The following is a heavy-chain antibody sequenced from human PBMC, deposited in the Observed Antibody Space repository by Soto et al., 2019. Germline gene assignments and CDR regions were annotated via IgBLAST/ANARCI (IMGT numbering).Heavy chain of an antibody. D-gene: IGHD1-1*01. Sequence: QVQLVESGGGVVQPGRSLRLSCAASGFTFSSYAMHWVCQAPGKGLERVAVISYDGSNKYYADSVKGRFTISRDNSKNTLYLQMNSLRAEDTAVYYCARDRLRYNWNDFPYYYYGMDVWGQGTTVTVSS. J-gene: IGHJ6*02. CDR1: GFTFSSYA. CDR3: ARDRLRYNWNDFPYYYYGMDV. CDR2: ISYDGSNK. V-gene: IGHV3-30-3*01.